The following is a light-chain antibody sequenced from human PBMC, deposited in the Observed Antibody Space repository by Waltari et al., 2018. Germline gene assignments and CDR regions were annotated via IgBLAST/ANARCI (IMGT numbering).Light chain of an antibody. V-gene: IGLV2-8*01. CDR2: DVT. CDR3: SSFTARTNVV. J-gene: IGLJ2*01. Sequence: PGQSVTISCTGTSSDVGGYNYVSWYQQHPGKAPKLLIYDVTKRPSGVPDRFSASKSGDTASLTVSGLQAEDEADYYCSSFTARTNVVFGGGTKLTVL. CDR1: SSDVGGYNY.